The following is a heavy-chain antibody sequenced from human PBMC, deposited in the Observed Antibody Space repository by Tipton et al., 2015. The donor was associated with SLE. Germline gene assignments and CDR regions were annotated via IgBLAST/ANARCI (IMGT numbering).Heavy chain of an antibody. CDR1: GGSISSYY. CDR2: IYYSGST. CDR3: ARHGGSATRGYFDL. Sequence: LRLSCTVSGGSISSYYWSWIRQPPGKGLEWIGYIYYSGSTNYNPSLKSRVTISVDTSKNQFSLKLSSVTASDTSVYYCARHGGSATRGYFDLWGRGILVTVSS. V-gene: IGHV4-59*08. J-gene: IGHJ2*01. D-gene: IGHD3-16*01.